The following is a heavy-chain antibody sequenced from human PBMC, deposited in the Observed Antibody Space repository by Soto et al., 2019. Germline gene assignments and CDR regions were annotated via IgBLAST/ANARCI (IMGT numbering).Heavy chain of an antibody. Sequence: GGSLRLSCEASGFTISNHAMSWVRQAPGKGLEWVSGISGTSRSTYYADSAKGRFTISRDNSENTLYLQMTSLRADDTAVYYCARVLSRDYMDVWGKGTTVTVSS. CDR3: ARVLSRDYMDV. CDR1: GFTISNHA. CDR2: ISGTSRST. J-gene: IGHJ6*03. D-gene: IGHD2-2*01. V-gene: IGHV3-23*01.